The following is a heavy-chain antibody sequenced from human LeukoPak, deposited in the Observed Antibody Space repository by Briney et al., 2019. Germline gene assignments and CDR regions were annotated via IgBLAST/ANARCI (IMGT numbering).Heavy chain of an antibody. D-gene: IGHD4-17*01. CDR3: ARGDYGDYGGPFDY. CDR1: GGTFSSYA. J-gene: IGHJ4*02. V-gene: IGHV1-69*04. Sequence: ASVKVSCKASGGTFSSYAISWVRQAPGQGLEWMGMIIPILGIANYAQKFQGRVTITADKSTSTAYMELSSLRSEDTAVYYCARGDYGDYGGPFDYWGQGTLVTVSS. CDR2: IIPILGIA.